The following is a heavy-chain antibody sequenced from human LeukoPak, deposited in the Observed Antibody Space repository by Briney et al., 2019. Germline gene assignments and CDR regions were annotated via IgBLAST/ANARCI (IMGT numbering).Heavy chain of an antibody. J-gene: IGHJ3*02. D-gene: IGHD2-2*01. CDR3: ARARGYCSSTSCYRQTRPHITRAFDI. CDR1: GGSISSYY. Sequence: PSETLSLTCTVSGGSISSYYWSWIRQPPGKGLEWIGYIYYSGSTNYNPSLKSRVTISVDTSKNQFSLKLSSVTAADTAVYYCARARGYCSSTSCYRQTRPHITRAFDIWGQGTMVTVSS. CDR2: IYYSGST. V-gene: IGHV4-59*12.